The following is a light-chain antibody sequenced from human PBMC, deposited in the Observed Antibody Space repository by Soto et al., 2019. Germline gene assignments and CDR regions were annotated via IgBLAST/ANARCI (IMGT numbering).Light chain of an antibody. V-gene: IGKV3-11*01. J-gene: IGKJ5*01. Sequence: ESVLTHSAATLSFSPGEIATLSFRASQSVSSYLAWYQQQPGQSPRLLIYDASHRATGIPARFSGSGSGTDFTLTISSLEPEDFAVYYCQQRSNWPPLFGQGTRLEIK. CDR2: DAS. CDR3: QQRSNWPPL. CDR1: QSVSSY.